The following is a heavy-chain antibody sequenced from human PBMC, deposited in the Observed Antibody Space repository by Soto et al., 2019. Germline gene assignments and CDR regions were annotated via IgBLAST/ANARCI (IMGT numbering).Heavy chain of an antibody. CDR3: ARYKGRVYDFWSGYYTFDYYYYMDV. Sequence: PSETLSLTCTVSGGSISSYYWSWLRQPPGKGLEWIGYIYYSGSTNYNPSLKSRVTISVDTSKNQFSLKLSSVTAADTAVYYCARYKGRVYDFWSGYYTFDYYYYMDVWGKGTTVTVSS. CDR2: IYYSGST. J-gene: IGHJ6*03. V-gene: IGHV4-59*08. CDR1: GGSISSYY. D-gene: IGHD3-3*01.